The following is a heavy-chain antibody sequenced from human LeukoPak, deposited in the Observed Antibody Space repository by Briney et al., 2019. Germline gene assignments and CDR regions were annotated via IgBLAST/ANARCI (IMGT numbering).Heavy chain of an antibody. V-gene: IGHV4-34*01. CDR2: INHSGST. CDR3: ARGYCSSTSCYEDY. D-gene: IGHD2-2*01. Sequence: PSETLSLTCAVYGGSFSGYYWSWIRQPPGKGLEWIGEINHSGSTNYNPSLKSRVTISADTSKNQFSLKLSSVTAADTAVYYCARGYCSSTSCYEDYWGQGTLVTVSS. J-gene: IGHJ4*02. CDR1: GGSFSGYY.